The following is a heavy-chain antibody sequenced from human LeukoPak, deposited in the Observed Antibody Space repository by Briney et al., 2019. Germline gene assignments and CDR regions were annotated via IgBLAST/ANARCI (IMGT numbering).Heavy chain of an antibody. CDR1: GFTFSSYA. Sequence: PGGSLRLSCAASGFTFSSYAMSWVRQAPGKGLEWVSAISGSGGSTYYADSVKGRFTISRDNSKNTLYLQMNSLRAEDTAVYYCXXXRFRGSYYKLIDYWGQGTLVTVSS. J-gene: IGHJ4*02. CDR2: ISGSGGST. D-gene: IGHD1-26*01. CDR3: XXXRFRGSYYKLIDY. V-gene: IGHV3-23*01.